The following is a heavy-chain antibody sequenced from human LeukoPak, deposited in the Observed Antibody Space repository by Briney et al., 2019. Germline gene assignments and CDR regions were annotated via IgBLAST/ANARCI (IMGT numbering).Heavy chain of an antibody. D-gene: IGHD6-13*01. CDR3: AKGYSSSPGMFDY. CDR2: IFHTGNT. Sequence: SQTLSLTCTVSGGSISSGGYYWSWIRQPPGKGLEWIGYIFHTGNTYYNPSLKSRVTISVDTSKNQFSLKLSSVTAADTAVYYCAKGYSSSPGMFDYWGQGTLVTVSS. CDR1: GGSISSGGYY. J-gene: IGHJ4*02. V-gene: IGHV4-30-2*01.